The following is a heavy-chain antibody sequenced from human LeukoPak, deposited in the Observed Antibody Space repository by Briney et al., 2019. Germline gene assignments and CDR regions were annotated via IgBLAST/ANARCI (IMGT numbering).Heavy chain of an antibody. D-gene: IGHD3-10*01. CDR1: GGSISSGGYY. J-gene: IGHJ6*03. CDR2: IYYSGST. Sequence: PSETLSLTCTVSGGSISSGGYYWSWIRQHPGKGLEWLGYIYYSGSTYYNPSLKSRVTISVDTSKNQFSLKLSSVTAADTAVYYCARVTNGDYYYYYMDVWGKGPTVTVSS. V-gene: IGHV4-31*03. CDR3: ARVTNGDYYYYYMDV.